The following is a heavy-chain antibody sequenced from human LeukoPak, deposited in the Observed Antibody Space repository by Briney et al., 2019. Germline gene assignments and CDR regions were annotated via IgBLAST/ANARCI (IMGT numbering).Heavy chain of an antibody. V-gene: IGHV3-33*01. CDR2: IWSDGSYK. Sequence: GGSLRLSCAASGFTFSSYGFHWVRQAPGKGLEWVGVIWSDGSYKYYADSVKGRFTISRDDSKNTLYLQMNSLGAEDTAVYYCARDFSLQLFDYWGQGTLVTVFS. CDR3: ARDFSLQLFDY. J-gene: IGHJ4*02. D-gene: IGHD5-24*01. CDR1: GFTFSSYG.